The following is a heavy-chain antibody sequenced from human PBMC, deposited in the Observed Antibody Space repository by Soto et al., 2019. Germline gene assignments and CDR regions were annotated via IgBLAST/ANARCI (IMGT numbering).Heavy chain of an antibody. Sequence: SETLSLTCTVSGGSISSYYWSWIRQPPGKGLEWIGYIYYSGSTNYNPSLKSRVTISVDTSKNQFSLKLSSVTAADTAVYYCARTYYYDSSGYFSWFDPWGQGTMVTVSS. D-gene: IGHD3-22*01. CDR1: GGSISSYY. CDR3: ARTYYYDSSGYFSWFDP. CDR2: IYYSGST. J-gene: IGHJ5*02. V-gene: IGHV4-59*01.